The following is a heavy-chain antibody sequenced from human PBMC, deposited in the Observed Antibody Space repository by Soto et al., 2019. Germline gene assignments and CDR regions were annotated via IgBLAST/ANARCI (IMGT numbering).Heavy chain of an antibody. Sequence: GEPLKISCKGSGYSFTSYWISWVRQMPGKGLEWMGRIDPSDSYTNYSPSFQGHVTISADKSISTAYLQWSSLKASDTAMYYCARRPIMITFGGVIAHDYWGQGTLVTVSS. CDR1: GYSFTSYW. V-gene: IGHV5-10-1*01. J-gene: IGHJ4*02. CDR2: IDPSDSYT. D-gene: IGHD3-16*02. CDR3: ARRPIMITFGGVIAHDY.